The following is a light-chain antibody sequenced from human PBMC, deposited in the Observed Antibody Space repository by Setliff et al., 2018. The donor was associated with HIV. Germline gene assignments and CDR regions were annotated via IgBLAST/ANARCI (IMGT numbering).Light chain of an antibody. CDR3: AVWDDSLDGFYV. Sequence: QSVLTQPRSASGTPGQRVTISCSGSSSHIGTNSVNWYKQVPGTAPKLLIYSNDQRPSGVPARFSGSKSGTSASLAISGLQSEDAADYYCAVWDDSLDGFYVFGTGTKVTV. CDR2: SND. J-gene: IGLJ1*01. V-gene: IGLV1-44*01. CDR1: SSHIGTNS.